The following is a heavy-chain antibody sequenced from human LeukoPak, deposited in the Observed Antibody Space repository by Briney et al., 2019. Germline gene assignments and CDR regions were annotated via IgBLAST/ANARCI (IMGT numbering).Heavy chain of an antibody. J-gene: IGHJ4*02. CDR2: INPNSGGT. CDR3: AKGYSGYDYHGSFDY. CDR1: GYTFTGYY. Sequence: ASVKVSCKASGYTFTGYYMHWVREAPGQGLEWMGWINPNSGGTNYAQKFQGRVTMTRDTSISTAYMGLSRLRSDDTAVYYCAKGYSGYDYHGSFDYWGQGTLVTVSS. V-gene: IGHV1-2*02. D-gene: IGHD5-12*01.